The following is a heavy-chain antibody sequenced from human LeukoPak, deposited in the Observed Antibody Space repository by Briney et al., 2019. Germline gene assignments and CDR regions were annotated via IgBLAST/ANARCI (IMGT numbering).Heavy chain of an antibody. CDR1: GFTFSSYG. Sequence: GGSLRLSCAASGFTFSSYGMHWGRQAPGKGLEWVAVIWYDGTNKYYADSVKGRFTISRDNSKNTLYLQMNSLRAEDTAVYYCARIGGDRHPIEYWGQGTLVTVSS. CDR2: IWYDGTNK. D-gene: IGHD2-21*02. CDR3: ARIGGDRHPIEY. V-gene: IGHV3-33*01. J-gene: IGHJ4*02.